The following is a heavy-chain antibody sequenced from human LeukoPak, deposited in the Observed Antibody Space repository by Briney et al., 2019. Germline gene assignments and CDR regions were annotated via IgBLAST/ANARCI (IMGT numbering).Heavy chain of an antibody. CDR2: IRYDGSNK. D-gene: IGHD3-22*01. CDR1: GFTFSSYG. V-gene: IGHV3-30*02. CDR3: AKDGSAYYYDSSGYYPDY. Sequence: SGGSLRLSCAASGFTFSSYGMHWVRQAPGKGLEWVAFIRYDGSNKYYADSVKGRFTISRDNSKNTLYLQMNSLRAEDTAVYYCAKDGSAYYYDSSGYYPDYWGQGTLVTVSS. J-gene: IGHJ4*02.